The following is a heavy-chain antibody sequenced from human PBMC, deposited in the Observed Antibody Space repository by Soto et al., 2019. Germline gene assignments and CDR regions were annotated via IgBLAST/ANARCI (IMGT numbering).Heavy chain of an antibody. CDR1: GFTFSSYG. V-gene: IGHV3-30*18. Sequence: LRLSCAASGFTFSSYGMHWVRQAPGKGLEWVAVISYDGSNKYYADSVKGRFTISRDNSKNTLYLQMNSLRAEDTAVYYCAKRGPAAYYYGMDVWGQGTTVTVSS. CDR2: ISYDGSNK. D-gene: IGHD2-2*01. J-gene: IGHJ6*02. CDR3: AKRGPAAYYYGMDV.